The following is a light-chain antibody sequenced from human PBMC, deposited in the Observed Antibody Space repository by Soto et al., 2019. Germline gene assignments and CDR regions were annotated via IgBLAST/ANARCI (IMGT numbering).Light chain of an antibody. V-gene: IGKV2-30*01. CDR1: QSLVYIDGNTF. CDR2: KVS. J-gene: IGKJ2*03. Sequence: DVVMTQSPLSLPVTLGQPASISCRSSQSLVYIDGNTFLNWFQQRPGHSPRRLIYKVSNRDSGVPDRFSGSGSGTDFTLKISRVEAEDVGVYYCMQGTHLPYSFGQGTKLEIK. CDR3: MQGTHLPYS.